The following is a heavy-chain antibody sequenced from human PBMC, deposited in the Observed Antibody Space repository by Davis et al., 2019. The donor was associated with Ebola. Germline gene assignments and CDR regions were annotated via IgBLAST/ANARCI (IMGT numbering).Heavy chain of an antibody. Sequence: KISCKGSGYSFTSYWISWVRQAPGQGLEWMGRIIPILGIANYAQKFQGRVTITADKSTSTAYMELSSLRSEDTAVYYCARGGGDILTGNYYYGMDVWGQGTTVTVSS. V-gene: IGHV1-69*04. J-gene: IGHJ6*02. CDR1: GYSFTSYW. CDR2: IIPILGIA. CDR3: ARGGGDILTGNYYYGMDV. D-gene: IGHD3-9*01.